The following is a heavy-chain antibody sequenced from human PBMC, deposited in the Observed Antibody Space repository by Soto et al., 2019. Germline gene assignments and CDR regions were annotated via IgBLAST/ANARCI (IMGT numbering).Heavy chain of an antibody. CDR1: GFTFSSYA. CDR3: ARDPMGRYYGSGSYYFDY. J-gene: IGHJ4*02. Sequence: GSLRLSCAASGFTFSSYAMHWVRQAPGKGLEWVAVISYDGSNKYYADSVKGRFTISRDNSKNTLYLQMNSLRAEDTAVYYCARDPMGRYYGSGSYYFDYWGQGTLVTVSS. V-gene: IGHV3-30-3*01. D-gene: IGHD3-10*01. CDR2: ISYDGSNK.